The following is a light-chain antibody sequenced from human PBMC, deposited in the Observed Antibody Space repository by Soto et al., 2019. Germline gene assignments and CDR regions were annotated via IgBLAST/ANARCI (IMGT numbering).Light chain of an antibody. CDR2: KAS. CDR3: QQYNSYPYT. J-gene: IGKJ2*01. CDR1: QSIIIW. V-gene: IGKV1-5*03. Sequence: DIQMTQSPSTLSASVGDRVTITCRASQSIIIWLAWYQQKPGKAPNLLIYKASSLQSGVPSRFSGSGSGTEFALTITSLQPDDLATYYCQQYNSYPYTFGQGTKLEIK.